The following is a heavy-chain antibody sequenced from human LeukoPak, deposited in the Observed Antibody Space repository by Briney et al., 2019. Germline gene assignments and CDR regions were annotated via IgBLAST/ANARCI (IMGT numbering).Heavy chain of an antibody. J-gene: IGHJ2*01. Sequence: GGSLRLSCAASGFTFSNYWMHWVRQAPGKGLVWVSRVFRNEGGAAYADSVKGRFTISRDNAENTLSLQMNSLRAEDTAIYYCVRVSCAGVCTSRDWYFDLWGRGTLVVVSS. CDR1: GFTFSNYW. CDR3: VRVSCAGVCTSRDWYFDL. D-gene: IGHD2-21*02. V-gene: IGHV3-74*01. CDR2: VFRNEGGA.